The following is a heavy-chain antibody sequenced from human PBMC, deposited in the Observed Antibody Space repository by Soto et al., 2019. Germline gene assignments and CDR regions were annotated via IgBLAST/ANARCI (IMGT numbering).Heavy chain of an antibody. J-gene: IGHJ5*02. CDR2: MNPNSGNT. CDR1: GYTFTSYD. V-gene: IGHV1-8*01. D-gene: IGHD3-9*01. Sequence: ASVKVSCKASGYTFTSYDINWVRQATGQGLEWMGWMNPNSGNTGYAQKFQGRVTMTRNTSISTAYMELSSLRSEDTAVYYCARGQFRVAYDILTGYSPTPWFDPWGQGTLVTVSS. CDR3: ARGQFRVAYDILTGYSPTPWFDP.